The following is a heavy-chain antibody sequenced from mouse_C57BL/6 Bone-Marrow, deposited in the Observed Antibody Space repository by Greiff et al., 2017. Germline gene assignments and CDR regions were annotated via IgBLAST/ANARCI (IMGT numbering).Heavy chain of an antibody. CDR1: GFTFSDYY. D-gene: IGHD1-1*01. CDR2: INYDGSST. CDR3: AREGDRIYYYGSSYWYFDV. Sequence: EVQLVESEGGLVQPGSSMKLSCTASGFTFSDYYMAWVRQVPEKGLEWVANINYDGSSTYYLDSLKSRFIISRDNAKNILYLQMSSLKSEDTATYYCAREGDRIYYYGSSYWYFDVWGTGTTVTVSS. V-gene: IGHV5-16*01. J-gene: IGHJ1*03.